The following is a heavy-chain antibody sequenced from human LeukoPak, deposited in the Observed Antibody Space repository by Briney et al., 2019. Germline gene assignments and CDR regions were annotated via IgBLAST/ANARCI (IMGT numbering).Heavy chain of an antibody. V-gene: IGHV4-39*01. CDR2: IYYSGST. J-gene: IGHJ3*02. Sequence: SETLSLTCTVSGGSISSSSYYWGWIRQPPGKGLEWIGSIYYSGSTYYNPSLKSRVTISVDTSKNQFSLKLSSVTAADTAVYYCARHFSTNYGSGSHDAFDIWGQGTMVTVSS. CDR1: GGSISSSSYY. CDR3: ARHFSTNYGSGSHDAFDI. D-gene: IGHD3-10*01.